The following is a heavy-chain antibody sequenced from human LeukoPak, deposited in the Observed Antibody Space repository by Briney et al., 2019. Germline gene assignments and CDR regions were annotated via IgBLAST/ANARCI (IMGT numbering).Heavy chain of an antibody. V-gene: IGHV3-7*01. J-gene: IGHJ4*02. CDR1: GFTFSSYW. CDR2: IRQDGSDK. Sequence: GGSLRLSCAASGFTFSSYWMSWVRQAPGKGLEWVANIRQDGSDKYYVDSVKGRFTISRDNAKNSLYLQMNSLRAEDTAVYYCAKFPGPIAAAAYWGQGTLVTVSS. D-gene: IGHD6-13*01. CDR3: AKFPGPIAAAAY.